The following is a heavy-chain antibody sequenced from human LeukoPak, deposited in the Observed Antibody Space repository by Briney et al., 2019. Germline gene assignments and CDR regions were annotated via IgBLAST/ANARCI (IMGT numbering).Heavy chain of an antibody. CDR1: GFTFSSYA. D-gene: IGHD6-13*01. J-gene: IGHJ4*02. CDR3: ATIAAAGSYYFDY. CDR2: ISGSGGST. V-gene: IGHV3-23*01. Sequence: PGGSLRLSCAASGFTFSSYAMSWVRQAPGKGLEWVSAISGSGGSTYYADSVKGRFTISRDNSKNTLYLQMSSLRAEDTAVYYCATIAAAGSYYFDYWGQGTLVTVSS.